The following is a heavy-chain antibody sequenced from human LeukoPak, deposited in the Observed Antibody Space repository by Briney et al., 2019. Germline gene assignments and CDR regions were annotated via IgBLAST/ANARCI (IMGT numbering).Heavy chain of an antibody. CDR1: GYTFTDYF. V-gene: IGHV1-2*02. D-gene: IGHD1-26*01. CDR2: INPNSGGT. CDR3: ARGRRILVGATNAGDFFDY. J-gene: IGHJ4*02. Sequence: GASVKVSCKASGYTFTDYFMHWVRQAPGQGLEWMGWINPNSGGTKYAQKFQGRVTMTRDTSISTAYMELTSLKSDDTAVYYCARGRRILVGATNAGDFFDYWGQGTLVTVSS.